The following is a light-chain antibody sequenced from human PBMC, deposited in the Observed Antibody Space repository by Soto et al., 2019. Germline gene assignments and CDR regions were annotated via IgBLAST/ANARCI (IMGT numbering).Light chain of an antibody. CDR2: GAS. Sequence: EIVMTQPPATLSVSPGERATLSCRASQSVSTNLAWYQQKPVQAPRLLMYGASTRATGIPARFSGSGSGTEFTLTISSLQSEDFSVYYCQQYHNWPPYTVGQGTKLESK. CDR3: QQYHNWPPYT. CDR1: QSVSTN. V-gene: IGKV3-15*01. J-gene: IGKJ2*01.